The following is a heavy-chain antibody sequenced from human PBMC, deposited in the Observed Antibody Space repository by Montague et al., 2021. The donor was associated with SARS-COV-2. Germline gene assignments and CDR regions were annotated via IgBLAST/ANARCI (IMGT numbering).Heavy chain of an antibody. J-gene: IGHJ2*01. CDR2: IYYSGSVTT. CDR3: ARRGGGEVFARFMYWYFDV. D-gene: IGHD2-21*01. Sequence: SETLSLTCSVSGGSINNYYWGWVRQSPGKGLEWIGYIYYSGSVTTSYNPSLKSRVSISVDTSENQFSLKLTSVTAAATAVYYCARRGGGEVFARFMYWYFDVWGRGSLVTVSS. CDR1: GGSINNYY. V-gene: IGHV4-59*13.